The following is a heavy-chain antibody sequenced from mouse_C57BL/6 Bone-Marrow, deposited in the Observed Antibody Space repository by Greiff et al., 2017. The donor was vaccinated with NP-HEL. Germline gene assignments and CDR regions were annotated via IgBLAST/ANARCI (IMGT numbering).Heavy chain of an antibody. V-gene: IGHV1-55*01. Sequence: VQLQQPGAELVKPGASVKMSCKASGYTFTSYWITWVKQRPGQGLEWIGDIYPGSGSTNYNEKFKSKATLTVDTSSSPAYMQLSSLTSEDSAVYYCARQGSNLWYFDVWGTGTTVTVSS. J-gene: IGHJ1*03. D-gene: IGHD1-1*01. CDR3: ARQGSNLWYFDV. CDR1: GYTFTSYW. CDR2: IYPGSGST.